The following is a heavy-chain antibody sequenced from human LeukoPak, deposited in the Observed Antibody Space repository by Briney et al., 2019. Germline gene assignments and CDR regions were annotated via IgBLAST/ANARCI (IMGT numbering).Heavy chain of an antibody. D-gene: IGHD4-17*01. CDR1: GFTFSDYA. CDR3: AKKDYAGFH. J-gene: IGHJ4*02. CDR2: ISTGDTT. Sequence: GGSLRLSCAASGFTFSDYAMSWVRQAPGKGLEWLSTISTGDTTYSAGSVKGRFTISRDISKSTLYLQMNSVGVGDTAVYYCAKKDYAGFHWGQGTLVAVSS. V-gene: IGHV3-23*01.